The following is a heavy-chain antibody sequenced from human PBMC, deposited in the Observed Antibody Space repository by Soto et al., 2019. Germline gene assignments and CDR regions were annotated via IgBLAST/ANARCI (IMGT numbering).Heavy chain of an antibody. V-gene: IGHV1-18*01. CDR1: GYSFTSHG. CDR3: ASMVRGSNIDCYHYIDV. Sequence: QVQLVQSGAEVKKPGASVKVSCKASGYSFTSHGISWVRQAPGQGLEWMGWISGNSGDTNYAQKLQGRVTVTTDTSTSAAYMELRSLRSEDTAVYSCASMVRGSNIDCYHYIDVWGNGTTVTVSS. J-gene: IGHJ6*03. D-gene: IGHD3-10*01. CDR2: ISGNSGDT.